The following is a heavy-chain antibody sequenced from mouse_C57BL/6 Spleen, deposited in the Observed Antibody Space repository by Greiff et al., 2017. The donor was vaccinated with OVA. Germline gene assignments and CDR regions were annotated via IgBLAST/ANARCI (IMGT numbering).Heavy chain of an antibody. J-gene: IGHJ3*01. D-gene: IGHD2-3*01. Sequence: VQLKESGPVLVKPGASVKMSCKASGYTFTDYYMNWVKQSHGKSLEWIGVINPYNGGTSYNQKFKGKATLTVDKSSSTAYMELNSLTSEDSAVYYCARLILWDGYFAYWGQGTLVTVSA. CDR1: GYTFTDYY. CDR3: ARLILWDGYFAY. CDR2: INPYNGGT. V-gene: IGHV1-19*01.